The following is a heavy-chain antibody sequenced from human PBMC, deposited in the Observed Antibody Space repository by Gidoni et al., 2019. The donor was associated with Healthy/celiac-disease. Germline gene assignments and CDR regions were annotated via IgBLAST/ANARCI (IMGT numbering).Heavy chain of an antibody. CDR2: VNPTSGGT. CDR3: ARATMFRGVITTSFDF. Sequence: QVQLVQSGAEVKKPGASVKVSCKASGYPFTDYYVNWVRQAPGQGLEWLGWVNPTSGGTNYAQQFRGLVTMTRDTSINTAYMELRSLKVDDTAVYFCARATMFRGVITTSFDFWGQGSAVTVSS. D-gene: IGHD3-10*01. V-gene: IGHV1-2*04. CDR1: GYPFTDYY. J-gene: IGHJ4*02.